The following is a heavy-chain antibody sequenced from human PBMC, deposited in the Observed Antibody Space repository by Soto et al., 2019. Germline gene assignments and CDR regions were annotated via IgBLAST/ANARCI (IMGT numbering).Heavy chain of an antibody. D-gene: IGHD3-3*01. CDR1: DYTFTSYG. Sequence: GASVKVSCKASDYTFTSYGISWVRQAPGQGLEWMGWISAYNGNTNYAQKLQGRVTMTTDTSTSTAYMELRSLRSDDTAVYYCARGRFGVVPRPDAFDIWGQGTMVTVSS. V-gene: IGHV1-18*01. CDR2: ISAYNGNT. CDR3: ARGRFGVVPRPDAFDI. J-gene: IGHJ3*02.